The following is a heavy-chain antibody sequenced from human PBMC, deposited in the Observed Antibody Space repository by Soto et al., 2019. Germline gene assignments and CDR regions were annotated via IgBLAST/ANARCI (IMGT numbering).Heavy chain of an antibody. J-gene: IGHJ6*02. V-gene: IGHV3-49*03. Sequence: GGSLRLSCTGSGFTFGDYAISWSRQAPGKGLEWVGVIRSKAYGETKDYAASVKGRFTILRDDSKSIAYLQMNSLQSEDTGVYYCTRYTSTSRYSYFGMDVWGHGTTVTVSS. CDR3: TRYTSTSRYSYFGMDV. CDR1: GFTFGDYA. D-gene: IGHD2-2*01. CDR2: IRSKAYGETK.